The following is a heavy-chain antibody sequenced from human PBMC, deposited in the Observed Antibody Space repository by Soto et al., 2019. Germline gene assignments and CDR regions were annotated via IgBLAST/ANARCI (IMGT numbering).Heavy chain of an antibody. J-gene: IGHJ5*02. D-gene: IGHD3-9*01. V-gene: IGHV1-2*02. CDR2: INPNSGGT. Sequence: ASVKGSCKAPGYNFRDYYMHWVRQAPGQGLEWMGWINPNSGGTNLPQKFQARVAMTRDTSINTVYMELTRLRSDDTAVYYCARSYDILTVLNWLEPWGQGTQVTVSS. CDR3: ARSYDILTVLNWLEP. CDR1: GYNFRDYY.